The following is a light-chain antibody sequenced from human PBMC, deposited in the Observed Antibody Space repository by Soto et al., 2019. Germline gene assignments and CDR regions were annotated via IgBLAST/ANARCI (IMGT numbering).Light chain of an antibody. CDR3: HQYNNWWT. CDR1: QRVSSN. J-gene: IGKJ1*01. V-gene: IGKV3-15*01. CDR2: GAT. Sequence: EIVMTQSPATLSVSPGERATLSCRASQRVSSNLAWYQQKPGQAPRLLIYGATTRATGIPARFSGSGSGTEFTLTISSLQSEDFAVYYCHQYNNWWTFGQGNKVEIK.